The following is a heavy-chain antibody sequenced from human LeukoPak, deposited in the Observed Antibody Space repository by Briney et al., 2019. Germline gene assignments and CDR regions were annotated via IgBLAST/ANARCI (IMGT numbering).Heavy chain of an antibody. CDR2: IRYDGSNK. CDR3: AKDGQYYYGSGSFYYYYMDV. V-gene: IGHV3-30*02. Sequence: GGSLRLTCADSGFTFSSYGMHWVPQAPGKGLEWVAFIRYDGSNKYYADSVKGRFTISRDNSKNTLYLQMNSLRAEDTAVYYCAKDGQYYYGSGSFYYYYMDVWGKGTTVTISS. J-gene: IGHJ6*03. CDR1: GFTFSSYG. D-gene: IGHD3-10*01.